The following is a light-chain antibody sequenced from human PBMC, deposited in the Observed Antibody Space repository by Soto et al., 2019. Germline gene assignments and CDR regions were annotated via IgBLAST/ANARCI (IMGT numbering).Light chain of an antibody. J-gene: IGKJ5*01. Sequence: EIVLTQSPATLSLSPGERATLSCRASRSVSSYLAWYQQKPGQTPRLLIHDASNRATGIPVRFSGSGSGTDFTLTISSLEPEDFAVYYCQQRTNWPSSTFGQGTRLAIK. CDR3: QQRTNWPSST. CDR2: DAS. CDR1: RSVSSY. V-gene: IGKV3-11*01.